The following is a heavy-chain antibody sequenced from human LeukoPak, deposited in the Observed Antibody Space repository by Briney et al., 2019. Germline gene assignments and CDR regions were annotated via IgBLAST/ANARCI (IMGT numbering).Heavy chain of an antibody. V-gene: IGHV3-48*02. CDR3: ARGRGTTGLYYFDY. J-gene: IGHJ4*02. Sequence: GGSLRLSCAASGFTFSGSTMNWVRQAPGKGLEWLSYIRSSSSTIYYADSVKVQFTISKDNAKNSLSLQMNILRHEDTAVNYCARGRGTTGLYYFDYWGQGTLVTVSS. D-gene: IGHD2-2*01. CDR2: IRSSSSTI. CDR1: GFTFSGST.